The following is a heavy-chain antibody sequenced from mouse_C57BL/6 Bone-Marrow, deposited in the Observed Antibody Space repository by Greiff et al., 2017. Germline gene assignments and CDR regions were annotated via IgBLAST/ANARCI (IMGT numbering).Heavy chain of an antibody. CDR2: IRSKSNNYAT. J-gene: IGHJ2*01. D-gene: IGHD1-1*01. V-gene: IGHV10-1*01. CDR3: VRHVDYYGSSLDY. Sequence: EVKLVESGGGLVQPKGSLKLSCAASGFSFNTYAMNWVRQAPGKGLEWVARIRSKSNNYATYYADSVKDRFTISRDDSESMLYLQMNNLKTEDTAMYYWVRHVDYYGSSLDYWGQGTTLAVSS. CDR1: GFSFNTYA.